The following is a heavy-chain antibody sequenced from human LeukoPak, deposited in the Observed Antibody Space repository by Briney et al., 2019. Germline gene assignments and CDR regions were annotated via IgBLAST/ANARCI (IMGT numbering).Heavy chain of an antibody. CDR2: IYHSGST. CDR1: VDSISRYY. V-gene: IGHV4-59*01. D-gene: IGHD6-13*01. Sequence: SETLSLTCTVSVDSISRYYWSWIRQPPGKRLEWIGYIYHSGSTNYNPSLKSRVTISADTSKYQFSLKLSSVTAADTAVYYCATGYSTTWYYFDYWGQGTLVTVSS. CDR3: ATGYSTTWYYFDY. J-gene: IGHJ4*02.